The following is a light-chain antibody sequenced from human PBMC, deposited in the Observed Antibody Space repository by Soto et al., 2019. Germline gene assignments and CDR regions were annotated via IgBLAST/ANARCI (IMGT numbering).Light chain of an antibody. CDR3: QQYGGSTRT. CDR2: GAS. J-gene: IGKJ1*01. Sequence: IVLTQSPGTLSLSPGERATLSCRASQSVTTQLAWYQQKPGQAPRLIIHGASSRATGVPDRITGSGSGTDFTLSISRPEPEDFAVYYCQQYGGSTRTFXQGTKVDIK. CDR1: QSVTTQ. V-gene: IGKV3-20*01.